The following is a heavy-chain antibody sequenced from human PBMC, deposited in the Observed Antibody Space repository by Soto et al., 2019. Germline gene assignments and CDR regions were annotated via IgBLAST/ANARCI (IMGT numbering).Heavy chain of an antibody. Sequence: ASVKVVCKAPGYTFTSSAMHWVRQAPGQRLELMGWVNACNGNTKYSQKFQGRVTITRDTSASTAYMVLSSLRSEDTAVYYRARRGQLVRGDAFDIWGKGRM. CDR2: VNACNGNT. CDR3: ARRGQLVRGDAFDI. CDR1: GYTFTSSA. V-gene: IGHV1-3*01. D-gene: IGHD6-13*01. J-gene: IGHJ3*02.